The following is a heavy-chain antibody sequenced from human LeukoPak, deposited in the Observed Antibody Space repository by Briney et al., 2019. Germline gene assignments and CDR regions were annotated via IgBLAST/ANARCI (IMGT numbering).Heavy chain of an antibody. CDR2: MNPNSGNT. CDR3: ARGTYRGAPYYCYYMDV. D-gene: IGHD3-10*01. Sequence: ASVKVSCKASGYTFTSYDINWVRQATGQGLEWMGWMNPNSGNTGYAQKFQGRVTMTRNTSISTAYMELSSLRSEDTAVYYCARGTYRGAPYYCYYMDVWGKGTTVTVSS. V-gene: IGHV1-8*01. J-gene: IGHJ6*03. CDR1: GYTFTSYD.